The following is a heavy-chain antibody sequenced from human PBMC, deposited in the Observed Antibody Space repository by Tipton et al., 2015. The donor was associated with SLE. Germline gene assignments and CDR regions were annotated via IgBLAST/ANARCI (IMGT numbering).Heavy chain of an antibody. Sequence: TLSLTCTVSGGSISSYYWSWIRKPAGKGLEWIGRLHSSGSNKYNPSLNSRVTMSLDESKSQFSLTLSSVTAADTAVYYCARAVAIFGGVNRGYYMDVWGKGTTVTVSS. CDR1: GGSISSYY. CDR3: ARAVAIFGGVNRGYYMDV. V-gene: IGHV4-4*07. CDR2: LHSSGSN. J-gene: IGHJ6*03. D-gene: IGHD3-3*01.